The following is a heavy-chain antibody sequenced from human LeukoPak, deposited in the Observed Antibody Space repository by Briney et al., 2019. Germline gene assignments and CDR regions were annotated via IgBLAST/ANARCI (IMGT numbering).Heavy chain of an antibody. CDR1: GFRFTNYW. J-gene: IGHJ4*02. Sequence: GGSLGLSCAASGFRFTNYWMSWVRQAPGKGLEWVANIKQDGSEIDYSDPMKGRFTISRDNTRNSVYLQVDSLRAEDTAVYYCARIGYSSSSFDYWGQGTLVTVSS. CDR3: ARIGYSSSSFDY. CDR2: IKQDGSEI. V-gene: IGHV3-7*01. D-gene: IGHD6-13*01.